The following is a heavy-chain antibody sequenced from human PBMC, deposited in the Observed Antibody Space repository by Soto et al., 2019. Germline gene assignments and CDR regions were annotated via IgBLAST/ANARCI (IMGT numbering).Heavy chain of an antibody. D-gene: IGHD4-17*01. CDR2: ISGSGGSA. Sequence: GGSLRLSCSASGFTFTSYAINWVRQAPGKGLEWVSAISGSGGSAYYADSVKGRLTVSRDNSKNTVFLQMNSLSAEDTAIYYCAKAKGSGDYYYYYGMDVWGQGTTVTVSS. CDR1: GFTFTSYA. V-gene: IGHV3-23*01. CDR3: AKAKGSGDYYYYYGMDV. J-gene: IGHJ6*02.